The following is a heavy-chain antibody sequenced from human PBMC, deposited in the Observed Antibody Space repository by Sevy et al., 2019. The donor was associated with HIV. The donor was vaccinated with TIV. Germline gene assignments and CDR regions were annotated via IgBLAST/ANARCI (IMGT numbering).Heavy chain of an antibody. V-gene: IGHV4-31*03. J-gene: IGHJ6*02. Sequence: SETLSLTCSVSGDSISSHSYYWTWIRQHPGKGLEWIGYIHYSGRTYYNPSLKSRVTISLDTSKNHFSLSLRSVTAADTAVYYCARDHGYSNGWFPYYYYYGMDVWGPGTTVTVSS. CDR2: IHYSGRT. CDR3: ARDHGYSNGWFPYYYYYGMDV. CDR1: GDSISSHSYY. D-gene: IGHD6-19*01.